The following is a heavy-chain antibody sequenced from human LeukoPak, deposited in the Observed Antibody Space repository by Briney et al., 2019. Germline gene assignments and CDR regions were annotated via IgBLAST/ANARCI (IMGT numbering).Heavy chain of an antibody. CDR1: GFTVSRNY. CDR2: IYSGGST. J-gene: IGHJ6*02. V-gene: IGHV3-53*01. Sequence: GGSLRLSCAASGFTVSRNYMSWVRQAPGKGLEWVSVIYSGGSTYYADSVKGRFTISRDNSKSTLYLQMTSLRAEDTAVYYCAKGPSTYYYYGMDVWGQGTTVTVSS. CDR3: AKGPSTYYYYGMDV. D-gene: IGHD5/OR15-5a*01.